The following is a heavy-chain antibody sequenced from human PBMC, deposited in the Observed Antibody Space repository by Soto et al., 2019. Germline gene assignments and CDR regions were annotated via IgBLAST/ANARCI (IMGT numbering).Heavy chain of an antibody. CDR3: VGGQYYFDY. D-gene: IGHD3-10*01. V-gene: IGHV3-30*03. CDR1: GFPFTAYG. J-gene: IGHJ4*02. Sequence: QVQLVESGGGVVQPGRSLRLSCAASGFPFTAYGMHWVREGPDKGLEWVAVISYDGSNKFYADSVKGRFTISRDNSKNTLYLQMNSLTPEDTALYYCVGGQYYFDYRGQGTLVTVSS. CDR2: ISYDGSNK.